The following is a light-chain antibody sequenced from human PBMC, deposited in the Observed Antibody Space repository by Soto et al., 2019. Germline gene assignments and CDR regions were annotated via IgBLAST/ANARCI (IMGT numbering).Light chain of an antibody. Sequence: EIVLTQSPGTLSLSPGERATLSCRASQSVTSSYLAWYQQKPGQAPRLLIYGASSRATGIPDRFSGSGSRKHFTLSITRLEPEDFAVFYCQQYGSSPITFGQGTRLEIK. J-gene: IGKJ5*01. V-gene: IGKV3-20*01. CDR3: QQYGSSPIT. CDR2: GAS. CDR1: QSVTSSY.